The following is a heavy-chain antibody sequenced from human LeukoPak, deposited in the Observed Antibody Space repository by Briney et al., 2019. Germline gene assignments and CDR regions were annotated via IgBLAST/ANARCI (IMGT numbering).Heavy chain of an antibody. J-gene: IGHJ6*02. Sequence: SVKVSCKASGGTFSSYAISWVRQAPGQGLEWMGRIIPILGIANYAQKFQGRVTITADKSTSTAYMERSSLRSEDTAVYYCANLGRNYGSGSYMSMDVWGQGTTVTVSS. CDR2: IIPILGIA. CDR1: GGTFSSYA. CDR3: ANLGRNYGSGSYMSMDV. V-gene: IGHV1-69*04. D-gene: IGHD3-10*01.